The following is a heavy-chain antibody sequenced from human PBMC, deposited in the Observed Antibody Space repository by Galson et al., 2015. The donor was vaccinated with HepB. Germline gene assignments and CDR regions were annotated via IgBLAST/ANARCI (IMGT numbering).Heavy chain of an antibody. V-gene: IGHV3-66*02. Sequence: SLRLSCAASGFTVSSNYMSWVRQAPGKGLEWVSVIYSGDNTYYADSVKGRFTISRDNSKDTLSLQMNSLRTEDTAVYYCARDLWIQGYFDYCGQGILVTVSS. CDR3: ARDLWIQGYFDY. J-gene: IGHJ4*02. CDR1: GFTVSSNY. D-gene: IGHD5-18*01. CDR2: IYSGDNT.